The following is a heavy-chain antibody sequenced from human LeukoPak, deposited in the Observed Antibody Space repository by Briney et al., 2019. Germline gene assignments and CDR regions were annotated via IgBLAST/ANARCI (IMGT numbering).Heavy chain of an antibody. Sequence: SETLSLTCAVYGGSFSGYYWSWIRQPPGKGLEWIGEINHSGSTNYNPSLKSRVTISVDTSKNQFSLKLSSVTAADTAVYYCARGRRVTAGTRRNWFDPWGQGTLVTVSS. CDR3: ARGRRVTAGTRRNWFDP. D-gene: IGHD2-21*02. J-gene: IGHJ5*02. CDR1: GGSFSGYY. V-gene: IGHV4-34*01. CDR2: INHSGST.